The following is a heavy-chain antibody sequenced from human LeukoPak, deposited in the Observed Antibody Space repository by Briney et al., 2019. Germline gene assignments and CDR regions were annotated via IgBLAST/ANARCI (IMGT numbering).Heavy chain of an antibody. CDR2: ISSSSSYI. J-gene: IGHJ4*02. CDR3: ARGGGGDYPNDY. CDR1: GFTFSSSS. D-gene: IGHD4-17*01. V-gene: IGHV3-21*01. Sequence: GGSLRLSCAASGFTFSSSSMNWVRQAPGKGLEWVSSISSSSSYIYYADSVKGRFTISRDNAKNSLYLQMNSLRAEDTAVYYCARGGGGDYPNDYWGQGTLVTVSS.